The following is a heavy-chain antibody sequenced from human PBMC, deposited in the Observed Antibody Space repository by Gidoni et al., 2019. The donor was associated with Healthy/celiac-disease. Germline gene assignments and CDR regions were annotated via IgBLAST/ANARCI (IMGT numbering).Heavy chain of an antibody. CDR3: ARGRLTGTTPWEFDY. V-gene: IGHV4-34*01. D-gene: IGHD1-20*01. Sequence: QVQLQQWGAGLLKPSETTSLLCAVHGESFSGYYRSWFRQPPGKGLEWIVEINNSGSTNYNPSHKSRVTISVDTSKYQFSLKLSSVTAADTAVYYYARGRLTGTTPWEFDYWGQGTLVTVSS. J-gene: IGHJ4*02. CDR2: INNSGST. CDR1: GESFSGYY.